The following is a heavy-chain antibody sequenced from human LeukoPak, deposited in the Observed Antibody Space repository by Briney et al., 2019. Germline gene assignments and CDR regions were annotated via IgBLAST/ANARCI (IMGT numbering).Heavy chain of an antibody. CDR1: GFTFSSYA. Sequence: GGSLRLSCAASGFTFSSYAMSWVRQAPGKGLEWVSAISGSGGSTYYADSVKGRFTISRDNSKNTLYLQMKSLRAEDTAVYYCAKDRLISGSEAPFDYWGQGTLVTVSS. V-gene: IGHV3-23*01. J-gene: IGHJ4*02. CDR3: AKDRLISGSEAPFDY. D-gene: IGHD6-19*01. CDR2: ISGSGGST.